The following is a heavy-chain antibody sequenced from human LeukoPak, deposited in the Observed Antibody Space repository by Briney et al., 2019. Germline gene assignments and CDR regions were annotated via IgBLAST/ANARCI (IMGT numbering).Heavy chain of an antibody. CDR1: GGSISSYY. Sequence: SETLSLTCTVSGGSISSYYWSWMRQPPGKGLEWIGYIYYSGSTNYNPSLKSRVTISVDTSKNQFSLKLSSVTAADTAVYYCASMRTAMAENDYWGQGTLVTVSS. CDR3: ASMRTAMAENDY. V-gene: IGHV4-59*01. CDR2: IYYSGST. J-gene: IGHJ4*01. D-gene: IGHD5-18*01.